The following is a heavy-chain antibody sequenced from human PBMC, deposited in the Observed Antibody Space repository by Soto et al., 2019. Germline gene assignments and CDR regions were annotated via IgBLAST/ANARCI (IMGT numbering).Heavy chain of an antibody. CDR2: IGVGGGDR. V-gene: IGHV3-23*01. CDR3: ARVRFGELV. J-gene: IGHJ4*02. D-gene: IGHD3-10*01. CDR1: GFTFSSYA. Sequence: EVQLLESGGGLVQPGGSLRLSCAASGFTFSSYAMSWVRQAPGKGLEWVSIIGVGGGDRYYPESVKGRFTISRDSSRDTQYLEMNSLRDEDTAVYYCARVRFGELVWGQGTLVTVSS.